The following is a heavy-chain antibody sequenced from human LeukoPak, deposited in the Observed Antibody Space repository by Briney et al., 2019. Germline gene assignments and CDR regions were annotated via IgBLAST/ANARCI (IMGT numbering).Heavy chain of an antibody. CDR1: GFTFSSYW. CDR2: INSDGSST. V-gene: IGHV3-74*01. J-gene: IGHJ3*02. CDR3: ARWGRYFDWLLGGNDAFDI. Sequence: GGSLRLSCAASGFTFSSYWMHWVRQAPGKGLVWVSRINSDGSSTSYADSVKGRFTISRDNAKSTLYLQMNSLRAEDTAVYYCARWGRYFDWLLGGNDAFDIWGQGTMVTVSS. D-gene: IGHD3-9*01.